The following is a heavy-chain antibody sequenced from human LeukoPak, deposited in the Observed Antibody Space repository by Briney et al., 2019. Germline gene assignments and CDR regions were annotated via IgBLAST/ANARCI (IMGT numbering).Heavy chain of an antibody. J-gene: IGHJ4*02. CDR1: GFTFSSYS. D-gene: IGHD6-19*01. CDR2: ISSSSSYI. CDR3: ARDLGVAVAGYFDY. V-gene: IGHV3-21*01. Sequence: PGGSLRLSCAASGFTFSSYSMNWVRQAPGKGLEWVSSISSSSSYIYYADSVKGRFTISRDNAKNSLYLQMNSLRAEDTAVYYCARDLGVAVAGYFDYWGQGTLVTVSS.